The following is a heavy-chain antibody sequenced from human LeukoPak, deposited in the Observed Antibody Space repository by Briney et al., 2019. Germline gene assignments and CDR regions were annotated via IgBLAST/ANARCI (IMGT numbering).Heavy chain of an antibody. CDR1: GGSISSYY. CDR2: IYYSGTT. Sequence: SEALSLTCTVSGGSISSYYWSWIRQPPGKGLEWIGYIYYSGTTNYNPPLQRRVTIPVDKSTQQSPLKLSSVTAADTAVYYCAGGVYIAAAQYGYGGQGTLVTVSS. J-gene: IGHJ4*02. CDR3: AGGVYIAAAQYGY. D-gene: IGHD6-13*01. V-gene: IGHV4-59*01.